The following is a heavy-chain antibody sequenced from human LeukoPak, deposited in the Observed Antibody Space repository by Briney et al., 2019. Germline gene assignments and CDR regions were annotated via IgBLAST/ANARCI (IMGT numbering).Heavy chain of an antibody. J-gene: IGHJ3*02. Sequence: GASAKVSCKASGYTFTSYGISWVRQAPGQGLEWMGWISAYNGNTNYAQKLQGRVTMTTDTSTSTAYMELRSLRSDDTAVYYCARFEIVGATEGNAFDIWGQGTMVTVSS. CDR3: ARFEIVGATEGNAFDI. CDR2: ISAYNGNT. D-gene: IGHD1-26*01. V-gene: IGHV1-18*01. CDR1: GYTFTSYG.